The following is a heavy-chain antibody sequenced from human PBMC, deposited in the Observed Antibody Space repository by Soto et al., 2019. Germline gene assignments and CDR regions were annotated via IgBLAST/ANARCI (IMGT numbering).Heavy chain of an antibody. D-gene: IGHD4-17*01. CDR3: AKSAPMDAGDKYYYDF. J-gene: IGHJ4*02. V-gene: IGHV1-69*01. Sequence: VKVSCKASGGTFSTFGISWVRQAPGQGLEWMGGIIPFFGTARYSQKFEDRITITADESTNTVYMDLRSLTSEDTAIYYCAKSAPMDAGDKYYYDFWGQGALVTVSS. CDR2: IIPFFGTA. CDR1: GGTFSTFG.